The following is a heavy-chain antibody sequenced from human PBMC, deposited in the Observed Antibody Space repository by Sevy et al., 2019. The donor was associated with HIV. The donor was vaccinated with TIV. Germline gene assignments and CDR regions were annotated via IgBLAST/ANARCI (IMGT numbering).Heavy chain of an antibody. CDR1: EATFVSYA. J-gene: IGHJ4*02. CDR2: IIPIYGTP. CDR3: ARDYGSGSFSIMGGY. V-gene: IGHV1-69*13. Sequence: ASVKVSCKTSEATFVSYAITWVRQAPGQGLEWMGGIIPIYGTPSYPQKFQGRVTFTADESTRTAYMELSRLRSEDAAVYCCARDYGSGSFSIMGGYWGQGTLVTVSS. D-gene: IGHD3-10*01.